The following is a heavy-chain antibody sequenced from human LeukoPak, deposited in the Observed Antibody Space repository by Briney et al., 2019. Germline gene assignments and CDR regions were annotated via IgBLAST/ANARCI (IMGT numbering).Heavy chain of an antibody. J-gene: IGHJ3*02. D-gene: IGHD4-17*01. CDR2: IDWDDDK. CDR1: GFSLSTCGMR. CDR3: ARLTTSDAFDI. Sequence: SGPALVKPTQTLTLSCTFSGFSLSTCGMRVSWIRQPPGKALEWLARIDWDDDKFYSTSLKTRLTISKDTSKNQVVLTMTNMDPVDTATYYCARLTTSDAFDIWGQGTMVTVSS. V-gene: IGHV2-70*04.